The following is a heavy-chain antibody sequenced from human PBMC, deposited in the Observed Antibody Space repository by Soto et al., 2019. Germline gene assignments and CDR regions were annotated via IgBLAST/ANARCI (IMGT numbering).Heavy chain of an antibody. D-gene: IGHD2-8*01. Sequence: GASVKVSCKASGYSFTDYHIHWVRQAPGQGLEWLGRINPKSGGTSTAQKFQGWVTMTTDTSISTASMELTRLTSDDTAIYYCARGDSTGCSNGVCSFFCTRALDVWGQGTPVTVSS. V-gene: IGHV1-2*04. CDR3: ARGDSTGCSNGVCSFFCTRALDV. CDR1: GYSFTDYH. J-gene: IGHJ6*02. CDR2: INPKSGGT.